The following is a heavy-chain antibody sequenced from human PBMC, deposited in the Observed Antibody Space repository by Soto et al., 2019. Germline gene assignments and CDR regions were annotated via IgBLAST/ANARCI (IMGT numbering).Heavy chain of an antibody. Sequence: ASVKVSCKASGYTFTSYYMHWVRQAPGQGLEWMGIINPSGGSTSYAQKFQGRVTMTRDTSTSTVYMELSSLRSEDTAVYYCARVYYYDSSGYSNYYYYYGMYVWGQGTTVTVSS. J-gene: IGHJ6*02. CDR1: GYTFTSYY. D-gene: IGHD3-22*01. CDR3: ARVYYYDSSGYSNYYYYYGMYV. V-gene: IGHV1-46*01. CDR2: INPSGGST.